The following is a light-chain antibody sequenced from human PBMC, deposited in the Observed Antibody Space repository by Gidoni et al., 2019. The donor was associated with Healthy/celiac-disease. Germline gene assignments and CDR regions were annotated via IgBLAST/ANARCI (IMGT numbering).Light chain of an antibody. Sequence: DIVLTQSPGTLSLSPGERATLSCRASQSVSSSYVAWYQQKPGQAPRLLIYGASSRATGIPDRFSGSGSGTDFTLTISRLEPEDFAVYYCQQYGSSPPNTFGQGTKLEIK. CDR1: QSVSSSY. J-gene: IGKJ2*01. CDR2: GAS. V-gene: IGKV3-20*01. CDR3: QQYGSSPPNT.